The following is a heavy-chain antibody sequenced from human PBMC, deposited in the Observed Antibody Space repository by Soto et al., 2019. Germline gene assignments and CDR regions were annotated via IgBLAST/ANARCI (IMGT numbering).Heavy chain of an antibody. CDR2: IYYSGST. J-gene: IGHJ4*02. D-gene: IGHD2-2*03. Sequence: SETLSLTCTVSGGSISSGDYYWSWIRQPPGKGLEWIGYIYYSGSTYYNPSLKSRITISVDTSKNQFSLKLSSVTAADTAVYYCARVRLDIVLVPVATYFDYWGQGTLVNVSS. CDR1: GGSISSGDYY. CDR3: ARVRLDIVLVPVATYFDY. V-gene: IGHV4-30-4*01.